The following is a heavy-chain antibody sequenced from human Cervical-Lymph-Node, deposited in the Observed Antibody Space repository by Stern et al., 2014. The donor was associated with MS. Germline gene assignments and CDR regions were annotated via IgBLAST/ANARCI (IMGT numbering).Heavy chain of an antibody. CDR2: IYYSGST. J-gene: IGHJ4*02. CDR3: ARDPMGGSLSYFDY. D-gene: IGHD1-26*01. Sequence: QVQLQESGPGLVKPSETLSLTCTVSGGSISSYYWSWIRQPPGKGLEWIGHIYYSGSTNYNPSLKSRVTISVDTSKNQFSLKLSSVTAADTAVYYCARDPMGGSLSYFDYWGQGTLVTVSS. CDR1: GGSISSYY. V-gene: IGHV4-59*01.